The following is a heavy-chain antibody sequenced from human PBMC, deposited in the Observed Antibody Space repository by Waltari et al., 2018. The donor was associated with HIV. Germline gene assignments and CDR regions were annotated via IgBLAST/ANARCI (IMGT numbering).Heavy chain of an antibody. CDR3: TRDVYDSSSCDY. J-gene: IGHJ4*02. D-gene: IGHD6-13*01. Sequence: EVQLVESGGGLVQPGRSLRLSCTASGFTFGDYAMSWVRQAPGKGLEWVGFSRSKAYGGTTEDAASVKGRFTISRDDSKSIAYLQRNSLKTENTAVYYCTRDVYDSSSCDYWGQGTLVTVSS. CDR2: SRSKAYGGTT. V-gene: IGHV3-49*04. CDR1: GFTFGDYA.